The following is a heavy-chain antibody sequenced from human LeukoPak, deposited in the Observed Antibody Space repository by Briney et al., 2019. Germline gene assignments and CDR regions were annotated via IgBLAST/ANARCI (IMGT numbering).Heavy chain of an antibody. J-gene: IGHJ4*02. CDR1: GYTFTSYD. D-gene: IGHD1-26*01. V-gene: IGHV1-8*01. CDR3: ARGQAYGGSYPSNFDY. CDR2: MNPNSGNT. Sequence: ASVKVSCKASGYTFTSYDINWVRQATGQGLEWMGWMNPNSGNTGYAQKFQGRVTMTRNTSISTAYMELSSLRSEDTAVYYCARGQAYGGSYPSNFDYWGQGTLVTVSS.